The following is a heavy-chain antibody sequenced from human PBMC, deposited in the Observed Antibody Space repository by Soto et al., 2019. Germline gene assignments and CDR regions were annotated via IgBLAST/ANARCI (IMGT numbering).Heavy chain of an antibody. V-gene: IGHV3-73*01. Sequence: EVQLVESGGGLVQPGGSLKLSCAASGFTFRDSGMHWVRQASGKGLEWVGRVKNKADGHATAYAASVKGRFTISREDSKNTAYLQMNSLKTEDTAVYYCTRRGNGGMDVWGQGATVTVSS. CDR1: GFTFRDSG. CDR3: TRRGNGGMDV. J-gene: IGHJ6*02. D-gene: IGHD2-8*01. CDR2: VKNKADGHAT.